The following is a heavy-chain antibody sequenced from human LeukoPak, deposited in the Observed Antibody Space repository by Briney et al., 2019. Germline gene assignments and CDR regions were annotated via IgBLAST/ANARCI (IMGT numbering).Heavy chain of an antibody. CDR2: IYHSGST. CDR3: ARKISAAGSRWFDP. Sequence: SGTLSLTCAVSGGSISSGNWWSWVRQPPGKGLEWIGEIYHSGSTYYNPSLKSRVTISVDKSKNQFSLKLGSVTAADTAVYYCARKISAAGSRWFDPWGQGTLVTVSS. J-gene: IGHJ5*02. D-gene: IGHD6-13*01. V-gene: IGHV4-4*02. CDR1: GGSISSGNW.